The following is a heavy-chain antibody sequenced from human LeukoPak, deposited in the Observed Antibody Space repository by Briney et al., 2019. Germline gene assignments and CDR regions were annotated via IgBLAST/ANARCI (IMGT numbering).Heavy chain of an antibody. CDR1: GFTFSSYA. V-gene: IGHV3-23*01. CDR2: ISGSGGST. D-gene: IGHD5-24*01. J-gene: IGHJ4*02. CDR3: AKTSPSRGNSFDY. Sequence: GGSLRLSCAASGFTFSSYAMSWVRQALGKGLEWVSAISGSGGSTYYADSVKGRFTISRDNSKNTLYLQMNGLRAEDTAVYYCAKTSPSRGNSFDYWGQGTLVTVSS.